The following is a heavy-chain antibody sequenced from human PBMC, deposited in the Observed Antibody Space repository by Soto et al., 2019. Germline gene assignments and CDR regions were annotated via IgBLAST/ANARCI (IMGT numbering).Heavy chain of an antibody. V-gene: IGHV1-69*02. CDR3: ATSYVSGSRPFDN. CDR2: IIPVLSMS. D-gene: IGHD3-10*01. CDR1: GGAFDFYT. J-gene: IGHJ4*02. Sequence: QVHLEQSGAEVKKPGSPVRVSCKASGGAFDFYTINWLRQAPGQRLEWVGRIIPVLSMSTFAHKFQGSVCINAYKFPNTAYMVVSSLRSDDTAVYYCATSYVSGSRPFDNWGQGPLVTVSS.